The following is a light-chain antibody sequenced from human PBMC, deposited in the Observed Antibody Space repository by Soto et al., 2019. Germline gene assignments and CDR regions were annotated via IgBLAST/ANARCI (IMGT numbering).Light chain of an antibody. Sequence: EIVMTQSPATLSVSPGERATLSCRASQSVNSNLAWYQQKPGQAPRLLIYGASTRATGIPARFSGRGSGTEFTLTISSLQSEDFAIYYCQQYYNWPRTFGQGTKWIS. J-gene: IGKJ1*01. CDR1: QSVNSN. CDR2: GAS. CDR3: QQYYNWPRT. V-gene: IGKV3-15*01.